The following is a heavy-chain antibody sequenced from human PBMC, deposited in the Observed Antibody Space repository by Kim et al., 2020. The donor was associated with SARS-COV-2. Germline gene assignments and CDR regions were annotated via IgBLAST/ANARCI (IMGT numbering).Heavy chain of an antibody. CDR1: GYTFPIYA. Sequence: ASVMVSCKPSGYTFPIYAIHWVRQAPGQRLEWMGWINAGNGITYYSQKFQGRVTFSRDTFATTAYMELSSLRSEDTAVYYCARRTDYQNFDYWGQGTLVTVSS. D-gene: IGHD4-17*01. CDR2: INAGNGIT. J-gene: IGHJ4*02. CDR3: ARRTDYQNFDY. V-gene: IGHV1-3*01.